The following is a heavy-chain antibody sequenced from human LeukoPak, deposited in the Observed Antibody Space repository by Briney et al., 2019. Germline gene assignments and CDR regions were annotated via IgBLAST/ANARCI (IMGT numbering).Heavy chain of an antibody. V-gene: IGHV3-21*01. J-gene: IGHJ4*02. CDR3: ARDYGSVQYYFDY. CDR1: GFTFSSYS. D-gene: IGHD3-10*01. Sequence: GGSLRLSCAASGFTFSSYSMNWVRQAPGKGLEWVSSISSSSTYIYYVDSVKGRFTISRDNAKNSLYLQMNSLRAEDTAVYYCARDYGSVQYYFDYWGQGTLVTVSS. CDR2: ISSSSTYI.